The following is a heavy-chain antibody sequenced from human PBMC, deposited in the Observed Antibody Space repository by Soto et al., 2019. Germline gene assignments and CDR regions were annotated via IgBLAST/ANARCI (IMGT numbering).Heavy chain of an antibody. CDR1: GGSISSYY. Sequence: QVKLQESGPGLVKPSETLSLTCTVSGGSISSYYWSWIRQPPGKGLEWIGYIYYSGSTNYNPSLKSRVTISVDTSKNQFSLKLSSVTAADTAVYYCARRYGSSFAYWSQGTLVTVSS. CDR3: ARRYGSSFAY. CDR2: IYYSGST. J-gene: IGHJ4*02. V-gene: IGHV4-59*08. D-gene: IGHD3-10*01.